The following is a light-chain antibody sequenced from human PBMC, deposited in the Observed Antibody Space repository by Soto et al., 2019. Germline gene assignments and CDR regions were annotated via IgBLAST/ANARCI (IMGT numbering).Light chain of an antibody. V-gene: IGLV2-14*01. CDR2: EVS. Sequence: QSVLTHPASVSGSPGQSITISCTGTSSDVCGYYYVSWYQNHPGKAHKLIIYEVSNRPSGVSDRFSGSKSGNTASLTISGLQTEDEADYYCSSFTSSSTLVFGTATKVTVL. J-gene: IGLJ1*01. CDR1: SSDVCGYYY. CDR3: SSFTSSSTLV.